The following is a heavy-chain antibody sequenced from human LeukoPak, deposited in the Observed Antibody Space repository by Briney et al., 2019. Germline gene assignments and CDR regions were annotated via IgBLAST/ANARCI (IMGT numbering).Heavy chain of an antibody. CDR3: ARVNYDILTGSSDAFDI. Sequence: GASVKVSCKASGYTFTSYGISWVRQAPGQGLEWMGWISAYKGNTNYAQKLQGRVTMTTDTSTSTAYMELRSLRSDDTAVYYCARVNYDILTGSSDAFDIWGQGTMVTVSS. J-gene: IGHJ3*02. CDR2: ISAYKGNT. V-gene: IGHV1-18*01. D-gene: IGHD3-9*01. CDR1: GYTFTSYG.